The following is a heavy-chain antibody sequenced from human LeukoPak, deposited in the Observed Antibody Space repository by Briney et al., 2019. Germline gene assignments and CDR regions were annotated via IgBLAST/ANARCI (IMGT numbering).Heavy chain of an antibody. J-gene: IGHJ4*02. CDR1: GYTFTSYY. CDR3: ARLIGLGEVSPYFDF. V-gene: IGHV1-46*01. Sequence: ASVKVSCKASGYTFTSYYMHWVRQAPGQGLEWMGIINPSGGSTSYAQKFQGRVTMTRDMSTSTVYMELSSLRSEDTAVYYCARLIGLGEVSPYFDFWGQGILVTVSS. CDR2: INPSGGST. D-gene: IGHD3-16*02.